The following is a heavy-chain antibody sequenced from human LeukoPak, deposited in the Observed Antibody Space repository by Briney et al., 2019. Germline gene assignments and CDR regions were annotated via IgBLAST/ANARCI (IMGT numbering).Heavy chain of an antibody. CDR3: ARRYCSSTSCLFDY. Sequence: GGSLRLSCAASGFTFSNYAMHWVRQAPGKGLEWVAVTSYDGINKYYADSVKGRFTISRDNSKNTLYLQMNSLRAEDTAVYYCARRYCSSTSCLFDYWGQGTLVTVSS. CDR2: TSYDGINK. D-gene: IGHD2-2*01. J-gene: IGHJ4*02. CDR1: GFTFSNYA. V-gene: IGHV3-30-3*01.